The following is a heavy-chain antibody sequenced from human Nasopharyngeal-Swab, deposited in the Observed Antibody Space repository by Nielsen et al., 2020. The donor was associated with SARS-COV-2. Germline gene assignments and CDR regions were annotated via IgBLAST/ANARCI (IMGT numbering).Heavy chain of an antibody. CDR3: ARDYGDYDYYYYGMDV. Sequence: GGSLRLSCAASGFTFSSYSMNWVRQAPGKGLEWVSYISSSSSTIYYADSVKGRFTISRDNAKNSLYLQMNSLRAEDTAVYYCARDYGDYDYYYYGMDVWGQGTTVTVSS. V-gene: IGHV3-48*04. CDR2: ISSSSSTI. CDR1: GFTFSSYS. D-gene: IGHD4-17*01. J-gene: IGHJ6*02.